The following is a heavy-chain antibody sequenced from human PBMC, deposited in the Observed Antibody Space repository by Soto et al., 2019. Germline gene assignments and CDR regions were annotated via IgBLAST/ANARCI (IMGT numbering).Heavy chain of an antibody. Sequence: SETLSLTCTVSGVSISSYYWSWIRQPPGKGLEWIGYIYYSGTTSYNPSLKSRVTISINTSKNQFSLKLSSVTAADTAVYYCAREDSRWFDPWGQGTLVTVSS. CDR2: IYYSGTT. CDR1: GVSISSYY. J-gene: IGHJ5*01. V-gene: IGHV4-59*01. CDR3: AREDSRWFDP.